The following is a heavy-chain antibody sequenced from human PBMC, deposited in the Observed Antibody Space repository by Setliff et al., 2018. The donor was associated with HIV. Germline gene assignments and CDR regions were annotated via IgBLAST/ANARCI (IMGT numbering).Heavy chain of an antibody. V-gene: IGHV4-31*02. J-gene: IGHJ5*02. Sequence: SETLSLTCTVSGASISDGTYYWSWSRQRPGKGLEWIGYIYYTGDTYYNPPLKSRVTISIDTSKNQFSLRLSSVTAADTAVYYCARWYTTGRGWFDPWGQGTLVTVSS. CDR3: ARWYTTGRGWFDP. CDR2: IYYTGDT. CDR1: GASISDGTYY. D-gene: IGHD6-25*01.